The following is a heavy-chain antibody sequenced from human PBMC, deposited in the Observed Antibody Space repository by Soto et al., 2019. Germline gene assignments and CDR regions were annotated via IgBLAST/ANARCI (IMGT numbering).Heavy chain of an antibody. Sequence: EVQLVESGGGLVQPGGSLRLSCAASGFTFSSYWMHWVRQAPGKGLVWVSRINSDGSSTSYADSVKGRFTISRDNAKNTLYLQMNSLRAEDTAVYYCARAPHYDYIWGSYRYDFDYWGQGTLVTVSS. CDR1: GFTFSSYW. CDR3: ARAPHYDYIWGSYRYDFDY. V-gene: IGHV3-74*01. J-gene: IGHJ4*02. D-gene: IGHD3-16*02. CDR2: INSDGSST.